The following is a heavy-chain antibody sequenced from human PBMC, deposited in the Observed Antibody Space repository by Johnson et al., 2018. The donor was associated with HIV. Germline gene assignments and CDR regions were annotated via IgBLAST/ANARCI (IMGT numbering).Heavy chain of an antibody. Sequence: VQLVESGGGVVQPGRSLRLSCAASGFTFSSYDMHWVRQATGKGLEWVSAIGTAGDPYYPGSVKGRFTISRENAKNSLYLQMNSLRAGDTAVYYCARDPGSSSRGAFDSWGQGKMVTVSS. CDR3: ARDPGSSSRGAFDS. V-gene: IGHV3-13*05. D-gene: IGHD6-13*01. CDR1: GFTFSSYD. CDR2: IGTAGDP. J-gene: IGHJ3*02.